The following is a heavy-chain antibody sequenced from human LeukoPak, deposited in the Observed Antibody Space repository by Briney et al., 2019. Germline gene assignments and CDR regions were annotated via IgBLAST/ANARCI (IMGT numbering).Heavy chain of an antibody. CDR2: IYHSGST. J-gene: IGHJ4*02. Sequence: SETLSLTCTVSGGSISSGYYWGWIRQPPGKGLEWIGSIYHSGSTYYNPSLKSRVTISVDTSKNQFSLKLSSVTAADTAVYYCARESNIDYWGQGTLVTVSS. CDR1: GGSISSGYY. V-gene: IGHV4-38-2*02. CDR3: ARESNIDY.